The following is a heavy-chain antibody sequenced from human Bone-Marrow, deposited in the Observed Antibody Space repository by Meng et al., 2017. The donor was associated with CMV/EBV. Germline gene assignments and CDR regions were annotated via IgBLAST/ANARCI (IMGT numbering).Heavy chain of an antibody. D-gene: IGHD3-22*01. CDR3: ARGGYLIHGMDV. CDR1: GFTFSDHY. Sequence: GGSLRLSCSASGFTFSDHYMSWIRQAPGKGLEWLAFISHSGSTIRYADSVKGRFTVSRDNAKNSLYLQMNSLRAEDTAVYYCARGGYLIHGMDVWGQGTTVTVSS. CDR2: ISHSGSTI. J-gene: IGHJ6*02. V-gene: IGHV3-11*04.